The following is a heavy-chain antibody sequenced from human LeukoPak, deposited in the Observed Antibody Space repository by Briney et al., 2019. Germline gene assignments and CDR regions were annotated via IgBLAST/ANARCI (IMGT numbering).Heavy chain of an antibody. CDR3: ARGYSSSWLGYFDY. J-gene: IGHJ4*02. Sequence: GGSLRLSCVASGLTFSSYGIHWVRQAPGKGLEWVAVVSSDGSIKYNADSVKGRFTISRDTSKNTVYLQMNSLGAEDTAFYYCARGYSSSWLGYFDYWGQGTLVTVSS. CDR1: GLTFSSYG. V-gene: IGHV3-30*03. D-gene: IGHD6-13*01. CDR2: VSSDGSIK.